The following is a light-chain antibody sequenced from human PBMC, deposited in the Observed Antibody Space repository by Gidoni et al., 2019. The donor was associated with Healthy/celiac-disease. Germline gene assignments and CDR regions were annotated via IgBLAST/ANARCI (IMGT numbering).Light chain of an antibody. Sequence: DIQMTQSPSSLSASVGDRVTITCRASQSISSYLNWYQQKPGKAPKLLIYAASSLQRGVPSRFSGRGSGTDFTLTISSLQPEDFATYYCQQSYSTPPTFGQGTKVEIK. V-gene: IGKV1-39*01. CDR3: QQSYSTPPT. CDR1: QSISSY. CDR2: AAS. J-gene: IGKJ1*01.